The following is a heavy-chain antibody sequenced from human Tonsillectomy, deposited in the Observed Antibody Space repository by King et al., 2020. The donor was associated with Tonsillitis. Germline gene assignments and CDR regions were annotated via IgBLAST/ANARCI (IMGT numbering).Heavy chain of an antibody. CDR1: GYSCTNYW. Sequence: VQLVESGAEVKKPGESLKISCKGSGYSCTNYWIGWVCQKTGKGLEVMGIIYPGDSDTRYSPAFQGQLNMSADRSISTAYLQWSSLKASDTAMYYCAMGSAMDVWGQGTTVTVSS. V-gene: IGHV5-51*01. CDR2: IYPGDSDT. CDR3: AMGSAMDV. D-gene: IGHD1-26*01. J-gene: IGHJ6*02.